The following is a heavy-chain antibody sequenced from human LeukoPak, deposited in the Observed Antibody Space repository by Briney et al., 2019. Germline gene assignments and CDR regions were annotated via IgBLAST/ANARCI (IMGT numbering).Heavy chain of an antibody. CDR3: ARDRPHSGRYSYDY. Sequence: PGGSPRLSCEASGFTFCNYWMHWVRQAPGEGLVLVSRINSDVSSISYADSVKGRFTISSDNAKNTLYLQTNSLRAEDTAVYYCARDRPHSGRYSYDYWGQGILVTVSS. J-gene: IGHJ4*02. V-gene: IGHV3-74*01. CDR1: GFTFCNYW. CDR2: INSDVSSI. D-gene: IGHD1-26*01.